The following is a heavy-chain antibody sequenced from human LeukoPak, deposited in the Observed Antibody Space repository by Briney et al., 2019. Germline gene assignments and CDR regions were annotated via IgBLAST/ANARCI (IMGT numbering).Heavy chain of an antibody. J-gene: IGHJ4*02. CDR1: GFTFSNYA. CDR2: IWYDGSNK. Sequence: GGSLRLSCAASGFTFSNYAMHWVRQAPGKGLEWVAVIWYDGSNKYYADSVKGRFTISRDNSKNTLYLQMNSLRAEDTAVYYCARDIYFYGNYVIDYWGQGTLVTVSS. V-gene: IGHV3-33*01. D-gene: IGHD4-11*01. CDR3: ARDIYFYGNYVIDY.